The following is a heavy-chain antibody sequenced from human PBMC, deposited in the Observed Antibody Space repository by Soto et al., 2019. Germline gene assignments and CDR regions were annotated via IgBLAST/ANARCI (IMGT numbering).Heavy chain of an antibody. Sequence: SETLSLTCAVSGGSISSSNWWSWVRQPPGKGLEWIGEIYHSGSTNYNPSLKSRVTISVDKSKNQFSLKLSSVTAADTAVYYCARGCSGGSCYSGPARYYYYYGMDVWGQGTTVTVSS. V-gene: IGHV4-4*02. D-gene: IGHD2-15*01. CDR3: ARGCSGGSCYSGPARYYYYYGMDV. CDR1: GGSISSSNW. CDR2: IYHSGST. J-gene: IGHJ6*02.